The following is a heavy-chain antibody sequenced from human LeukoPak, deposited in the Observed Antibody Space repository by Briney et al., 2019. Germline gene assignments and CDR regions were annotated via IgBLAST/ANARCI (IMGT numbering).Heavy chain of an antibody. CDR1: GGSISSSSYS. D-gene: IGHD3-22*01. Sequence: PSGTLSLTCAVSGGSISSSSYSWGWIRQPPGKGLEWIGSIYYSGSTYYNPSLKSRVTISLDTSKNQFSLKLSSVTAADTAVYYCASLVGYFYVSSVDYWGQGTLLTVSS. CDR2: IYYSGST. J-gene: IGHJ4*02. CDR3: ASLVGYFYVSSVDY. V-gene: IGHV4-39*07.